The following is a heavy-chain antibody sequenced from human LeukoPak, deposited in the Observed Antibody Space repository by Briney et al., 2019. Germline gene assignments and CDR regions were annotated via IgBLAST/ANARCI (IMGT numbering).Heavy chain of an antibody. D-gene: IGHD1-26*01. CDR3: ARDEGGY. J-gene: IGHJ4*02. CDR1: GSSTSSGYY. CDR2: IYYSGST. Sequence: SETLSLTCTVSGSSTSSGYYWGWIRQPPGKGLEWIGSIYYSGSTYYNPSLKSRVTISVDTSKNQFSLKLSSVTAADTAVYYCARDEGGYWGQGTLVTVSS. V-gene: IGHV4-38-2*02.